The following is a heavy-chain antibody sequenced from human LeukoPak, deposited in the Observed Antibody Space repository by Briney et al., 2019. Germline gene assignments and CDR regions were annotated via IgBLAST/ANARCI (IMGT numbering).Heavy chain of an antibody. CDR1: GGSFSGYY. J-gene: IGHJ4*02. V-gene: IGHV4-34*01. CDR2: INHSGST. D-gene: IGHD6-19*01. CDR3: ARRPPSSGWYGL. Sequence: SETLSLTCAVYGGSFSGYYWSWIRQPPGKGLEWIGEINHSGSTNYNPSLKSRVTISVDTSKNQFSLKLSSVTAADTAVYYCARRPPSSGWYGLWGQGTLVTVSS.